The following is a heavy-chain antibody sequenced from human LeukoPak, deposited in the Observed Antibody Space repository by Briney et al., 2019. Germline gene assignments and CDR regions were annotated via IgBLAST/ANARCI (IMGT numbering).Heavy chain of an antibody. V-gene: IGHV4-30-4*08. Sequence: SETLSLTCTVSGRPISSGNYYWTWIRQPPGGGLEWIGYIYHTGYTFYNPSLKSRVTLSVDTSRNQFSLKLNSVTAADTAVYFCARDRDFGSSGYDLDGGPLPLEYWGQGSLVTVSS. J-gene: IGHJ4*02. CDR1: GRPISSGNYY. CDR3: ARDRDFGSSGYDLDGGPLPLEY. CDR2: IYHTGYT. D-gene: IGHD3-22*01.